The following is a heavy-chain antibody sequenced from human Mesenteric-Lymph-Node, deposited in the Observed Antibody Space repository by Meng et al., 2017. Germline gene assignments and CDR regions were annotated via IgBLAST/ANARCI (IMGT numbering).Heavy chain of an antibody. D-gene: IGHD1-20*01. CDR1: GGTFSSFA. V-gene: IGHV1-69*12. J-gene: IGHJ5*02. CDR2: IIPIFGTA. CDR3: ARARITGTSAILYNWFDP. Sequence: QGRVVQAGAGVKKPGSSVKVSCKASGGTFSSFAISWVRQAPGQGLEWMGGIIPIFGTANYAQKFQGRVTITADESTSTAYMELSSLRSEDTAVYYCARARITGTSAILYNWFDPWGQGTLVTVSS.